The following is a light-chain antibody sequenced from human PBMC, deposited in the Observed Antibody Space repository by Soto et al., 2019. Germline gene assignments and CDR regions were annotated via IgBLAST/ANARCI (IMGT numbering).Light chain of an antibody. CDR3: HQRQSWPRT. CDR1: QYINTR. J-gene: IGKJ1*01. CDR2: QTS. Sequence: EIVLTHSPPTLSLFLGDTETLSSTASQYINTRLAWYQHRPGQAPRLLIYQTSIRAAGIPARFSASGSGTDFTLTISDVQPEDFALYYCHQRQSWPRTFGQGTKVDIK. V-gene: IGKV3-11*01.